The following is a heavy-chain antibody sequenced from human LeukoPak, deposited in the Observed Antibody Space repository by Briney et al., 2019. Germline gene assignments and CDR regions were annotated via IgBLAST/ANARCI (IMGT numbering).Heavy chain of an antibody. CDR3: ARTYSYGYLFDY. CDR1: GFTFSSYE. D-gene: IGHD5-18*01. J-gene: IGHJ4*02. V-gene: IGHV3-48*03. CDR2: ISSSGTTI. Sequence: GGSLRLSCAASGFTFSSYEMNWVRQAPEKGLEWVSYISSSGTTIYYADSVKGRFTISRDNAKNSLYLQMNSLRAEDTAVYYCARTYSYGYLFDYWGQGTLVTVSA.